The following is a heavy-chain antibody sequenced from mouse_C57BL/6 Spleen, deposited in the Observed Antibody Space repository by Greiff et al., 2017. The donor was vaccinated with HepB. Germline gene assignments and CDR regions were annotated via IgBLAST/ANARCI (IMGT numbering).Heavy chain of an antibody. J-gene: IGHJ4*01. D-gene: IGHD2-3*01. CDR1: GFTFSSYG. V-gene: IGHV5-6*01. CDR3: ARHDGYLLAMDY. Sequence: EVQVVESGGDLVKPGGSLKLSCAASGFTFSSYGMSWVRQTPDKRLEWVATISSGGSYTYYPDSVKGRFTISRDNAKNTLYLQMSSLKSEDTAMYYCARHDGYLLAMDYWGQGTSVTVSS. CDR2: ISSGGSYT.